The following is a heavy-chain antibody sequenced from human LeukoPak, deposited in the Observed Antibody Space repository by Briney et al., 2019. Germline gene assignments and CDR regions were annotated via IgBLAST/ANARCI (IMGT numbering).Heavy chain of an antibody. CDR2: INHSGST. D-gene: IGHD3-22*01. CDR3: ASVYYYDSSGPLRGWFDP. V-gene: IGHV4-34*01. Sequence: SETLSVTCADHGGSFSGYYWSWIRQPPGKGLGWIGEINHSGSTNYNPSLKSRVTISVDTSKNPLSLKLSSVTAADTAVYYCASVYYYDSSGPLRGWFDPWGQGTLVTVSS. CDR1: GGSFSGYY. J-gene: IGHJ5*02.